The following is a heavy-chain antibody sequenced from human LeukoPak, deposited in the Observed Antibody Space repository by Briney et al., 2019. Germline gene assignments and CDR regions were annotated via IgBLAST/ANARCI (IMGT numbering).Heavy chain of an antibody. V-gene: IGHV1-2*02. J-gene: IGHJ6*03. CDR2: INPNSGGT. Sequence: ASVKVSCKASGYTFTGYYMHWVRQAPGQGLEWMGWINPNSGGTNYAQKFQGRVTMTRDTSISTAYMELSRLRSDDTAVYYCARDRRNSRPYYYYMDVWQRDHGHRLL. CDR3: ARDRRNSRPYYYYMDV. CDR1: GYTFTGYY.